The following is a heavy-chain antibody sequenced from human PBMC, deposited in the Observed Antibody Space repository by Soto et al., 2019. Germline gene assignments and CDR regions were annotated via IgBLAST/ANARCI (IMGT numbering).Heavy chain of an antibody. CDR2: IYPGDSDT. CDR3: ARRCISVGRGVSYGPHEGFDM. Sequence: EVQLVQSGAEVKKPGESVKISCKGSGYIFTNYWIGWVRQMPGKGLEWMGIIYPGDSDTRYRPSFQGQVTISADKSISAAYLQWNSLKASDTAMYYCARRCISVGRGVSYGPHEGFDMWGQGTMVTVSS. J-gene: IGHJ3*02. V-gene: IGHV5-51*03. CDR1: GYIFTNYW. D-gene: IGHD3-10*01.